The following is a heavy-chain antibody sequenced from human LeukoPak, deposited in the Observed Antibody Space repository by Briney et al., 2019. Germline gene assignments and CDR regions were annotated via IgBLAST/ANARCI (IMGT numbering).Heavy chain of an antibody. D-gene: IGHD6-19*01. J-gene: IGHJ4*02. CDR2: ISGSSNTI. V-gene: IGHV3-48*01. CDR1: GFTFSTYS. Sequence: GGSLRLSCAASGFTFSTYSMNWVRQAPGKGLEWISYISGSSNTIYYADSVKGRFTISRDNAKNSLSLQMNSLRAEDTAVYYCARKSVAGSFDYWGQGTLVTVSS. CDR3: ARKSVAGSFDY.